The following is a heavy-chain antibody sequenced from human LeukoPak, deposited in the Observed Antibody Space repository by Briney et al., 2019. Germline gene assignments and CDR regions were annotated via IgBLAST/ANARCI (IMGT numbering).Heavy chain of an antibody. CDR2: IYYSGST. J-gene: IGHJ4*02. CDR1: GGSISSYY. Sequence: PSETLSLTCTVSGGSISSYYWSWIRQPPGKGLEWIGYIYYSGSTNYNPSLKSRVTISVDTSKNQFSLKLSSVTAADTAVYYCAGGTTVTTPFDYWGQGTLVTVSS. D-gene: IGHD4-17*01. CDR3: AGGTTVTTPFDY. V-gene: IGHV4-59*01.